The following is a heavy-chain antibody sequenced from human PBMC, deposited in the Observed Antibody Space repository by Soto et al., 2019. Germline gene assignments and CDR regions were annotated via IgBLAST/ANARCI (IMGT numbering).Heavy chain of an antibody. CDR3: ARVGVGCSGGSCNDY. D-gene: IGHD2-15*01. CDR2: IIPIFGTA. V-gene: IGHV1-69*13. J-gene: IGHJ4*02. Sequence: GASVKVSCKASGGTFSSYAISWVRQAPGQGLEWMGGIIPIFGTANYAQKFQGRVTITADESTNTAYMELSSLRSEDTAVYYCARVGVGCSGGSCNDYWGQGTLVTVSS. CDR1: GGTFSSYA.